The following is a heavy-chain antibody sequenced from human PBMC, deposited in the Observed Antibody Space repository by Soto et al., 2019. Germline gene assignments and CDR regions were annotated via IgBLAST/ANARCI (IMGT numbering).Heavy chain of an antibody. Sequence: PGESLKISCKGSGYSFTSYWISWVRQMPVKGLEWMGRIDPSDSYTNYSPSFQGHVTISADKSISTAYLQWSSLKASDTAMYYCARQADYDILAGYYAHWYFDLWGRGTLVTVSS. D-gene: IGHD3-9*01. CDR3: ARQADYDILAGYYAHWYFDL. CDR1: GYSFTSYW. J-gene: IGHJ2*01. CDR2: IDPSDSYT. V-gene: IGHV5-10-1*01.